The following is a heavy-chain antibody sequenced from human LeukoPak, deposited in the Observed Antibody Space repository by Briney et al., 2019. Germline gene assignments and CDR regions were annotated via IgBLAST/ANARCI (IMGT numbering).Heavy chain of an antibody. CDR2: IYYSGST. D-gene: IGHD2-21*02. J-gene: IGHJ4*02. V-gene: IGHV4-30-4*01. Sequence: SETLSLTCTVSGGSISSGDYYWSWIRQPPGTGLEWIGYIYYSGSTYYNPSLKSRVTISVDTSKNQFSLKLSSVTAADTAVYYCARERFDCGGDCRLGGFDYWGQGTLVTVSS. CDR3: ARERFDCGGDCRLGGFDY. CDR1: GGSISSGDYY.